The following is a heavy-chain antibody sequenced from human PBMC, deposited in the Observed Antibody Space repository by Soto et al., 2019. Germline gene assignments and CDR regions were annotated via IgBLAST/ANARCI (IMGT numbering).Heavy chain of an antibody. J-gene: IGHJ6*02. CDR2: ISYDGSNK. V-gene: IGHV3-30*18. D-gene: IGHD3-3*01. CDR3: AKDLALEYYYYYGMDV. Sequence: LRLSCAASGFTFSSYGMHWVRQAPGKGLEWVAVISYDGSNKYYADSVKGRFTISRDNSKNTLYLQMNSLRAEDTAVYYCAKDLALEYYYYYGMDVWGQGTTVTVSS. CDR1: GFTFSSYG.